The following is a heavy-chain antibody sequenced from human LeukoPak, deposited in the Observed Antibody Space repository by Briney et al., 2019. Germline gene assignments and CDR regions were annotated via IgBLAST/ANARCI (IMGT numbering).Heavy chain of an antibody. CDR1: GYTFTGSGWY. J-gene: IGHJ4*02. D-gene: IGHD3-10*01. CDR3: ARDGPAQMVDFDY. Sequence: AASVKVSCKASGYTFTGSGWYLYWLRQAPGQGLECVGWIHPNNGATLYAQKFQGRVAMTTDTSISTAYMELSRLRPDDTAMYYCARDGPAQMVDFDYWGQGTLVTDSS. CDR2: IHPNNGAT. V-gene: IGHV1-2*02.